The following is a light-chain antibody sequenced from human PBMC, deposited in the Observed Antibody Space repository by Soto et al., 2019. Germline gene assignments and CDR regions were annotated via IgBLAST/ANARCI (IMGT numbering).Light chain of an antibody. J-gene: IGLJ1*01. V-gene: IGLV2-8*01. CDR2: EVT. CDR1: SSDVGAYDY. CDR3: KSYAGNDTPYV. Sequence: QSALTQPPSASGSPGQSVTISCTGTSSDVGAYDYVSWYQLHPGKAPKLILSEVTKRPSGVPDRFSGSKSGNTASLTVSGLQPEDEADYYCKSYAGNDTPYVFGTGTRVTVL.